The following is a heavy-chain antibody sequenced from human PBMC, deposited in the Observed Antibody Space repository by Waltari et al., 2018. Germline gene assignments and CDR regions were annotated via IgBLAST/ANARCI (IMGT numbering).Heavy chain of an antibody. J-gene: IGHJ4*02. Sequence: EVQLVESGGDLIQPGGSLRLSCAASCLVGRRSFVAWVRQAPGKGLEWVSILYSGGDTHFADSVKGRFTISRDDSRNTVYLQMNSLRAEDAALYYCASGTATVSFEFWGQGTQVTVSS. CDR3: ASGTATVSFEF. D-gene: IGHD1-1*01. CDR1: CLVGRRSF. CDR2: LYSGGDT. V-gene: IGHV3-53*01.